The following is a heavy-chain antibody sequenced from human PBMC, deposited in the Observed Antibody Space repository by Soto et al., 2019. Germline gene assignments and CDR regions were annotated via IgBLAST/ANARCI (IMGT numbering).Heavy chain of an antibody. Sequence: GGSLRLSCAASGFTFSDSYMDWVRQAPGKGLEWVGRIRNKANSYTTEYAASVKGRFTISRDDSKNSLSLQMNSLKSEDTAVYYCVKGNRALDNWGQGPLVTVSS. J-gene: IGHJ4*02. D-gene: IGHD4-4*01. CDR3: VKGNRALDN. CDR1: GFTFSDSY. CDR2: IRNKANSYTT. V-gene: IGHV3-72*01.